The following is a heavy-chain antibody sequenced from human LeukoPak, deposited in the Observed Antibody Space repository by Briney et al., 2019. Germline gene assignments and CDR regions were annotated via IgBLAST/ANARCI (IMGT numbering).Heavy chain of an antibody. V-gene: IGHV3-21*01. D-gene: IGHD2-15*01. CDR2: ISSSSSYI. CDR1: GFTFSSYS. CDR3: ARDTCSGGSCYSSDTFGY. Sequence: GGSLRLSCAASGFTFSSYSMNWVRQAPGKGLEWVSSISSSSSYIYYADSVKGRFTISRDNSKNTLYLQMNSLRGEDTAVYYCARDTCSGGSCYSSDTFGYWGQGTLVTVSS. J-gene: IGHJ4*02.